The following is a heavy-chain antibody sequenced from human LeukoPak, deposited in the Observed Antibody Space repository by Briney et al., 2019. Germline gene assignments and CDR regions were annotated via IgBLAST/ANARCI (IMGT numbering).Heavy chain of an antibody. D-gene: IGHD4-17*01. CDR3: VRENNYGDYGY. Sequence: PGGSLRLSCAASGFVFSTYWMHWVRQAPGKGLVWVSRINHEGSSTSYADSVKGRFTISRDNAKNTLYLQLNNLRAEDTAVYYCVRENNYGDYGYRGQGTLVTVSS. CDR1: GFVFSTYW. CDR2: INHEGSST. V-gene: IGHV3-74*01. J-gene: IGHJ4*02.